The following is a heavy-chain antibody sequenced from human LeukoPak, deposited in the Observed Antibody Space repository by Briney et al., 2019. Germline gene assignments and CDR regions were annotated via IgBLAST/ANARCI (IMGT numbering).Heavy chain of an antibody. V-gene: IGHV1-2*02. Sequence: ASVKVSCKASGYTLTGYYMHWVRQAPGQGLEWMGWINPNSGGTNYAQKFQGRVTMTRDTSISTAYMELSRLRSDDTAVYCCARSSTKNIVVVPAAIPYFDYWGQGTLVTVSS. J-gene: IGHJ4*02. CDR2: INPNSGGT. CDR3: ARSSTKNIVVVPAAIPYFDY. CDR1: GYTLTGYY. D-gene: IGHD2-2*01.